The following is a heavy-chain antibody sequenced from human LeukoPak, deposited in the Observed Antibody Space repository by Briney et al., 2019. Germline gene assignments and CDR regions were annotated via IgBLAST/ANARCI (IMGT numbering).Heavy chain of an antibody. CDR3: ARDPRGPTTYDHSGRDTLDY. CDR2: ISSSGSTI. V-gene: IGHV3-48*03. CDR1: GFTFSSYE. D-gene: IGHD3-22*01. J-gene: IGHJ4*02. Sequence: GGSLRLSCAASGFTFSSYEMNWVRQAPGKGLEWVSYISSSGSTIYYADSVKGRFTVSRDNSKNTLYLQMNSLRHEDTAVYYCARDPRGPTTYDHSGRDTLDYWGQGTLVTVSS.